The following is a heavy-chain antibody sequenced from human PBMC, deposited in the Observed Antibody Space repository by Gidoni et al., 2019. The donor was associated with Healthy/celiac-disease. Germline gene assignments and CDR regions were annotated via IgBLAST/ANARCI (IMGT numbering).Heavy chain of an antibody. D-gene: IGHD4-17*01. J-gene: IGHJ5*02. CDR2: IWYDGSNK. CDR1: GFPFSSYG. Sequence: QVQPVESGGGVVQPGRSLRLPCAASGFPFSSYGMHWVRQAPGKGLDWGAVIWYDGSNKYYADSVKGRFTISRDNSKNTLYLQMNSLRAEDTAVYYCARDPTVTIGGWFDPWGQGTLVTVSS. CDR3: ARDPTVTIGGWFDP. V-gene: IGHV3-33*01.